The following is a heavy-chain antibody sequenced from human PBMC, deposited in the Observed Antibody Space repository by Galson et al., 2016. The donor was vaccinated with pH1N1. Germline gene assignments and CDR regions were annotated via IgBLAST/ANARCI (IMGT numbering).Heavy chain of an antibody. D-gene: IGHD4-17*01. CDR2: IWLGGSLN. V-gene: IGHV5-51*01. J-gene: IGHJ3*02. Sequence: QSGAEVKKPGESLKISCKGSGYKFASSWIVWVRQMPGKGLEWMGIIWLGGSLNSYKPSFQGQVTIPADKSINIVYLEWISLKASDTATYYCARQNDVGDYRGDAFDIWGQGTLVTVSS. CDR3: ARQNDVGDYRGDAFDI. CDR1: GYKFASSW.